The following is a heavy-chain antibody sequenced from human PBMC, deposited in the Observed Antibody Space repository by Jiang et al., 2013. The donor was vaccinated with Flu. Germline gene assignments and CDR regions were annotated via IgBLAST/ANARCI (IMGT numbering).Heavy chain of an antibody. CDR3: ARGRGYCSGGSCSPFDY. CDR1: GFTFSDYF. CDR2: ISSSSTYT. V-gene: IGHV3-11*06. D-gene: IGHD2-15*01. J-gene: IGHJ4*02. Sequence: LVKPGGSLRLSCAASGFTFSDYFMSWIRQAPGKGLEWVSYISSSSTYTDYADSVKGRFTISRDNAKNSLYLQMNSLRVEDTAVYYCARGRGYCSGGSCSPFDYWGQGTLVTVS.